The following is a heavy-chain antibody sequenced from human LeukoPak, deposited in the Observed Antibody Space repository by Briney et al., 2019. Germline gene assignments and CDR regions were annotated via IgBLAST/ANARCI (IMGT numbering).Heavy chain of an antibody. V-gene: IGHV3-23*01. CDR1: GFTFSSYA. CDR2: ISGSGGST. D-gene: IGHD2-15*01. CDR3: ARGRGVYGYWYFDL. J-gene: IGHJ2*01. Sequence: GGSLRLSCAASGFTFSSYAMSWVRQAPGKGLEWVSAISGSGGSTYYADSVKGRFTISRDNSKITLSLEMNSLRAEDTAVYYCARGRGVYGYWYFDLWGRGTLVTVSS.